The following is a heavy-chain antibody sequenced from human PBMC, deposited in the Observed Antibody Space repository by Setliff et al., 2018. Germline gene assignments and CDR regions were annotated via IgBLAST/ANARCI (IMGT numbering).Heavy chain of an antibody. V-gene: IGHV4-4*02. J-gene: IGHJ4*02. CDR1: GGSISSSNW. CDR2: IYHSGST. D-gene: IGHD2-15*01. CDR3: ARENGYCSGGACYFMFDY. Sequence: SETLSLTCAVSGGSISSSNWWSWVRQPPGKGLEWIGEIYHSGSTNYNPSLKSRVTLSLDTSKNQFSLELSSVTAADTAMYYCARENGYCSGGACYFMFDYWGQGTLVTVSS.